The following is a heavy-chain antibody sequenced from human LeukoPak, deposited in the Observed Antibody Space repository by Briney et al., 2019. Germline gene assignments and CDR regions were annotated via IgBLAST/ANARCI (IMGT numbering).Heavy chain of an antibody. CDR1: GDSISSGGYY. D-gene: IGHD3-10*01. J-gene: IGHJ6*04. CDR3: ARESITMVRGVISDGMDV. CDR2: ISYSGST. Sequence: SQTLSLTCTVSGDSISSGGYYWSWIRQHPGKGLEWIGYISYSGSTYYNPSLKSRVTISVDTSKNQFSLKLSSVTAADTAVYYCARESITMVRGVISDGMDVWGKGTTVTVSS. V-gene: IGHV4-31*03.